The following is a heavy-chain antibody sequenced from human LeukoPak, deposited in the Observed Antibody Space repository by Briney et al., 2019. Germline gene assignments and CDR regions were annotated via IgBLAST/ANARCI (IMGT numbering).Heavy chain of an antibody. V-gene: IGHV3-9*01. CDR1: GFTFDDYA. CDR3: AKGTYYYDSSGYYDC. CDR2: ISWNSGSI. J-gene: IGHJ4*02. Sequence: PGGSLRLSCAASGFTFDDYAMHWVRQAPGKGLEWVSGISWNSGSIGYADSVKGRLTISRDNAKNSLYLQMNSLRAEDTALYYCAKGTYYYDSSGYYDCWGQGTLVTVSS. D-gene: IGHD3-22*01.